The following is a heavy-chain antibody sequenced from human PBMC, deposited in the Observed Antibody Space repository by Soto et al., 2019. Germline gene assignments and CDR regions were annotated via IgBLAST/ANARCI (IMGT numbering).Heavy chain of an antibody. CDR1: GGSISSSSYY. CDR3: ARRPEYCTNGVCYTGYFDY. Sequence: PSETLSLTCTVSGGSISSSSYYWGWIRQPPGKGLEWIGSIYYSGSTYYNPSLKSRVTISVDTSKNQFSLKLSSVTAADTAVYYCARRPEYCTNGVCYTGYFDYWGQGTLVTVSS. CDR2: IYYSGST. D-gene: IGHD2-8*01. J-gene: IGHJ4*02. V-gene: IGHV4-39*01.